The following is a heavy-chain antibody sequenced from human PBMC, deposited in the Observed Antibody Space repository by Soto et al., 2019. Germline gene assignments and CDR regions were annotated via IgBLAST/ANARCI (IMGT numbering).Heavy chain of an antibody. D-gene: IGHD3-10*01. V-gene: IGHV1-69*13. Sequence: SVKVSCKASGGTFSSYAISWVRQAPGQGLEWMGGIIPIFGTANYAQKFQGRVTITADESTSTAYMELGSLRSEDTAVYYCARDRFTMVRGLLGYWGQGTLVTVSS. CDR3: ARDRFTMVRGLLGY. J-gene: IGHJ4*02. CDR1: GGTFSSYA. CDR2: IIPIFGTA.